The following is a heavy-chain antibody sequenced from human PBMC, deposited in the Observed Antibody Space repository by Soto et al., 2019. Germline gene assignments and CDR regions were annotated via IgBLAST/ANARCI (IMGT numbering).Heavy chain of an antibody. CDR3: ARDGNYYDSSGPGLAY. J-gene: IGHJ4*02. D-gene: IGHD3-22*01. CDR1: GFTFSSYA. V-gene: IGHV3-30-3*01. CDR2: ISYDGSNK. Sequence: GGSLRLSCAASGFTFSSYAMHWVRQAPGKGLEWVAVISYDGSNKYYADSVKGRFTISRDNSKNTLYLQMNSLRAEDTAVYYRARDGNYYDSSGPGLAYWGKGTLVPVSP.